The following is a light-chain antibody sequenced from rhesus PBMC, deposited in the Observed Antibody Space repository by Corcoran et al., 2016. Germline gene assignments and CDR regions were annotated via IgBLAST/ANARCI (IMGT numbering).Light chain of an antibody. CDR1: QRLLYSSNNKNY. CDR2: WAA. J-gene: IGKJ1*01. Sequence: DIVMTQSPDSLAVSLGERVTINCKSSQRLLYSSNNKNYLAWYQQKPGQAPKLIIYWAATRESGVPNRLSGSGSGTEFTLTISGLQAEDVAVYYCQQYYSSPWTFGQGTKVEIK. CDR3: QQYYSSPWT. V-gene: IGKV4-1*01.